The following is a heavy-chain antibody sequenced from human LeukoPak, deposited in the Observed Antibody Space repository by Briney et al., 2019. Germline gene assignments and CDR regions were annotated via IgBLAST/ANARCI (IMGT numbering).Heavy chain of an antibody. CDR3: ARGSVRDAYNSDYFDF. J-gene: IGHJ4*02. Sequence: GGSLRLSCAAPGFTFSTYGMHWVRQAPGKGLEWVAVIWYDGSNEFYSDSVKGRFTISRHNSRNTLYLQMNSLRAEDTAVYYCARGSVRDAYNSDYFDFWGQGTLVTVSS. V-gene: IGHV3-33*01. D-gene: IGHD5-24*01. CDR1: GFTFSTYG. CDR2: IWYDGSNE.